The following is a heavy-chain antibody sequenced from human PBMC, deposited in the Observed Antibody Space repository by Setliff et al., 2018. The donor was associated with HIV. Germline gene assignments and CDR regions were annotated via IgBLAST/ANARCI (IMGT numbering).Heavy chain of an antibody. CDR1: SGSISSYY. D-gene: IGHD5-12*01. CDR2: IFYSGST. V-gene: IGHV4-59*01. J-gene: IGHJ4*02. CDR3: AREISRYSGYEGRMDYFDY. Sequence: SETLSLTCTVSSGSISSYYWIWIRQPPGKGLEWIGHIFYSGSTNHNPSLKSRVTISVDTSKNQFSLKLSSVTAADTAVYYCAREISRYSGYEGRMDYFDYWGQGTLVTVSS.